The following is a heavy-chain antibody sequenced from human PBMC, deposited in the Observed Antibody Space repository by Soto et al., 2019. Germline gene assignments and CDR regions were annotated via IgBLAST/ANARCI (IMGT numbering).Heavy chain of an antibody. CDR1: GFPFSRYA. CDR2: LDGSVGQT. CDR3: AQQLQDDSGWPIDH. J-gene: IGHJ4*02. V-gene: IGHV3-23*01. Sequence: GGSLRLSCAASGFPFSRYAVSLVRQAPGKGLEWVSFLDGSVGQTYYANSVKGGFALSSENSKNTLVLQMNSLNAEDTAVYFCAQQLQDDSGWPIDHWRLGTLVTVSS. D-gene: IGHD6-19*01.